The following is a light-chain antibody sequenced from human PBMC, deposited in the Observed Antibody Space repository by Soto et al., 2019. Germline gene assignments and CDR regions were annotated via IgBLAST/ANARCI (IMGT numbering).Light chain of an antibody. V-gene: IGKV1-5*03. CDR2: MAS. CDR3: QQYNSYSRT. Sequence: DLQMTQSPSTLSASVGDRVTITCRASQTIIKSLAWYQQKPGKAPRLLIYMASSLESGVPSRFSGSGSGTEFTLTISSLQPDDFAAYYCQQYNSYSRTFGQGTRVEIK. J-gene: IGKJ1*01. CDR1: QTIIKS.